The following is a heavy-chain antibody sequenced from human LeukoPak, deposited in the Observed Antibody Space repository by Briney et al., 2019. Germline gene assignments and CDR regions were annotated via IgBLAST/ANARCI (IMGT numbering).Heavy chain of an antibody. CDR2: IDRDGSQT. V-gene: IGHV3-74*01. CDR1: GFSLSNHW. D-gene: IGHD3-22*01. Sequence: GGSLRLSCAASGFSLSNHWMHWVRQAPGKGLVWVSRIDRDGSQTFYADSVKGRFTISRDNAKNTLYLQMNSLRAEDTADYYCARGLYDESSYRHLDYWGQGTLVTVSS. CDR3: ARGLYDESSYRHLDY. J-gene: IGHJ4*02.